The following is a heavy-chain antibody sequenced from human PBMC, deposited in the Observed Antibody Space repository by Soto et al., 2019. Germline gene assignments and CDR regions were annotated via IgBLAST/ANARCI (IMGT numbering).Heavy chain of an antibody. CDR1: GGSFSGYY. J-gene: IGHJ6*02. CDR3: ARLGINGMDV. CDR2: INHSGST. D-gene: IGHD1-26*01. V-gene: IGHV4-34*01. Sequence: SETLSLTCAVYGGSFSGYYWSWIRQPPGKGLEWIGEINHSGSTNYNPSLKSRVTISVDTSKNQFSLKLSSVTAADTAVYYCARLGINGMDVWGQGTTVTVSS.